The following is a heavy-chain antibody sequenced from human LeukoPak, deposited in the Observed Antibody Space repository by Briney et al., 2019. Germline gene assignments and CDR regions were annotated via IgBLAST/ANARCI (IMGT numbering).Heavy chain of an antibody. V-gene: IGHV4-59*12. CDR1: GGSISSYY. CDR2: IYYSGST. D-gene: IGHD3-10*01. Sequence: SETLSLTCTVSGGSISSYYWSWIRQPPGKGLEWIGYIYYSGSTNYNPSLKSRVTISVDTSKNQFSLKLSSVTAADTAVYYCARGGRNRKGTDNYSYMDVWGKGTTVTVSS. CDR3: ARGGRNRKGTDNYSYMDV. J-gene: IGHJ6*03.